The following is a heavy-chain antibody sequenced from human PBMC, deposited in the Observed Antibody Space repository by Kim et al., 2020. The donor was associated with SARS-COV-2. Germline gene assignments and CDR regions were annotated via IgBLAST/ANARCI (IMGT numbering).Heavy chain of an antibody. D-gene: IGHD1-26*01. V-gene: IGHV3-23*01. Sequence: GGSLRLSCAASGFTFSSYAMSWVRQAPGKGLEWVSAISGSGGSTYYADSVKGRFTISRDNSKNTLYLQMNSLRAEDTAVYYCANDEGGGGATTGVLDYWGQGTLVTVSS. CDR2: ISGSGGST. J-gene: IGHJ4*02. CDR1: GFTFSSYA. CDR3: ANDEGGGGATTGVLDY.